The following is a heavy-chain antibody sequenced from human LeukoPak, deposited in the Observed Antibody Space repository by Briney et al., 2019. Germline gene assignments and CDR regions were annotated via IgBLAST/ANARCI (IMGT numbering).Heavy chain of an antibody. D-gene: IGHD2-2*01. CDR2: IYHSGNT. CDR3: ARESTGVLTL. Sequence: SETLSLTCTVSGGSISSYYWSWIRQPPGKGLEWIGYIYHSGNTKYHPSLKSRVNISVDTSKNQVSLKLSSVTAADTAVYYCARESTGVLTLWGQGTLVTVSS. CDR1: GGSISSYY. V-gene: IGHV4-59*01. J-gene: IGHJ4*02.